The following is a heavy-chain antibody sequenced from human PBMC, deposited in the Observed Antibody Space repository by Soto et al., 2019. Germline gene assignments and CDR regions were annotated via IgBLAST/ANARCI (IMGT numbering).Heavy chain of an antibody. D-gene: IGHD3-10*01. CDR2: IYYSGST. V-gene: IGHV4-31*03. Sequence: QVQLQESGPGLVKPSQTLSLTCTVSGGSISSGGYYWSWIRQHPGKGLEWIGYIYYSGSTYYNPSLESRVSISVDTSKNLYSLKLSSVTAADTAVYYCAGSRIKYGSGSYYFDYWGQGTLVTVSS. J-gene: IGHJ4*02. CDR3: AGSRIKYGSGSYYFDY. CDR1: GGSISSGGYY.